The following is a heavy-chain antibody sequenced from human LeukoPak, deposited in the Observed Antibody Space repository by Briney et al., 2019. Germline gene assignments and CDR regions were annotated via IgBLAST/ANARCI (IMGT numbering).Heavy chain of an antibody. D-gene: IGHD2-21*01. Sequence: ASVKVSCKTSGYTFASYGISWVRQAPGQGLEWMGWINPNTGDTHYAQKFQGRVTLTRDTSITTVYMELSRLTSDDTAIFYCAVAPGDYWGQGTLVTVSS. CDR2: INPNTGDT. CDR3: AVAPGDY. CDR1: GYTFASYG. J-gene: IGHJ4*02. V-gene: IGHV1-2*02.